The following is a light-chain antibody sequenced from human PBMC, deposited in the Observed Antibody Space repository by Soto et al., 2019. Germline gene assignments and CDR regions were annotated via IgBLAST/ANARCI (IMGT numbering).Light chain of an antibody. CDR2: DAS. V-gene: IGKV3-15*01. CDR3: QQYNNWPLT. CDR1: QSVYSN. J-gene: IGKJ4*01. Sequence: EIVMTQSPVTLSVSPGEGVTLSCRASQSVYSNLAWYQQKPGQAPRLLIYDASARATDIPARFSGSRSGTDFTLTVSRLQSEDFAVYYCQQYNNWPLTFGGGTKVEIK.